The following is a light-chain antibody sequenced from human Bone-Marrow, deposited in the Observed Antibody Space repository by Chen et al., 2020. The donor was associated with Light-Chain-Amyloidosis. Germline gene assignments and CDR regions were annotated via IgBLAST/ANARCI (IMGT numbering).Light chain of an antibody. CDR1: QDIITS. V-gene: IGKV1-33*01. CDR3: HQYENLPFT. J-gene: IGKJ3*01. CDR2: DAS. Sequence: DTQMTQSPSYLPASVGDRVIISCQASQDIITSLNWFQLKPGKAPKLLIYDASNLQTGVPSRFTGSGSGTHFTLAISSLHPDDIATYYCHQYENLPFTFGPGTKVEMK.